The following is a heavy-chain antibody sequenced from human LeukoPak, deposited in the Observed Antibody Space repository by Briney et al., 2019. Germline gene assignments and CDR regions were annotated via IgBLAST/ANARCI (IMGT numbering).Heavy chain of an antibody. J-gene: IGHJ5*02. CDR1: GGSISSYY. Sequence: SGTLSLTCTVSGGSISSYYWSWIRQPPGKGLEWIGYIYYSGSTNYNPSLKSRVTISVDTSKNQFSLKLSSVTAADTAVYYCARVRPTVAVAGTFWFDPWGQGTLVTVS. CDR2: IYYSGST. CDR3: ARVRPTVAVAGTFWFDP. V-gene: IGHV4-59*01. D-gene: IGHD6-19*01.